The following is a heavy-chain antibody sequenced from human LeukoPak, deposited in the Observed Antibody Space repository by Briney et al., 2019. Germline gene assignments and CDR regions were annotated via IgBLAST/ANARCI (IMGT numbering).Heavy chain of an antibody. D-gene: IGHD3-10*01. CDR1: SNSLTSHF. Sequence: PSETLSLTCNVYSNSLTSHFWSWIRHTPGKGLKGIGYVFNSGTTNYSSSLKSRVTIYLDTSKKEFYLRMVSMTAADNAVYYCARRMAKVTDAFDIWGRGTMVSVSS. CDR2: VFNSGTT. CDR3: ARRMAKVTDAFDI. J-gene: IGHJ3*02. V-gene: IGHV4-4*08.